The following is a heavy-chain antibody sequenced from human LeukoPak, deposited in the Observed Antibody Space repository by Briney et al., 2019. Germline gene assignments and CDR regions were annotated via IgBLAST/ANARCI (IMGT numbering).Heavy chain of an antibody. D-gene: IGHD3-10*01. J-gene: IGHJ6*03. CDR1: GGSFSGYY. Sequence: SETLSLTCAVYGGSFSGYYWSWIRQPPGKGLEWIGEINHSGSTNYNPSLKSRVTISVDTSKNQFSLKLSSVTAADTAVYYCARTNHPPYYYGSGSYTFGMWYYYYMDVWGKGTTVTISS. V-gene: IGHV4-34*01. CDR3: ARTNHPPYYYGSGSYTFGMWYYYYMDV. CDR2: INHSGST.